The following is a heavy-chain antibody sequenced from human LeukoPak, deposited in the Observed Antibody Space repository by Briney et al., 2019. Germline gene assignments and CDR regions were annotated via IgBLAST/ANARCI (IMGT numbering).Heavy chain of an antibody. D-gene: IGHD3-10*01. V-gene: IGHV3-23*01. CDR1: KFTFSNYA. J-gene: IGHJ5*02. CDR2: ITGAGKT. Sequence: GGSLRLSCAASKFTFSNYAMTWVRQAPGKGPEWVSSITGAGKTYYPDSVKGRFTVSRDNFQNTLYLQMNAVRAEDTAIYYCAKGKSSGSVDRFDPWGQGTLVTVSS. CDR3: AKGKSSGSVDRFDP.